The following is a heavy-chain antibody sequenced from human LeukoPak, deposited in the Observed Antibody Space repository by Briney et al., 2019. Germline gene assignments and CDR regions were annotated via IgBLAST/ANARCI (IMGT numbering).Heavy chain of an antibody. CDR3: ATSGYSSSWYYFDY. CDR2: FDPEDGET. J-gene: IGHJ4*02. CDR1: GCTLTELS. D-gene: IGHD6-13*01. V-gene: IGHV1-24*01. Sequence: GASVKVSCKVSGCTLTELSMHWVRQAPGKGLEWMGGFDPEDGETIYAQKFQGRVTMTEDTSTDTAYMELSSLRSEDTAVYYCATSGYSSSWYYFDYWGQGTLVTVSS.